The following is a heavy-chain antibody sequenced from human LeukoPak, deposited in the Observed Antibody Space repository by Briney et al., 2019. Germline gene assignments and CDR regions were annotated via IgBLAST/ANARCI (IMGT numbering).Heavy chain of an antibody. CDR1: GGSISSGGYS. CDR2: IYYSGNT. J-gene: IGHJ3*02. CDR3: ARWNYYESSRAFDI. Sequence: PSETLSLTCTVSGGSISSGGYSWSWIRQHPGKGLEWIGYIYYSGNTNYNPSLKSRVTISVDTSKNHFSLKLNSVTAADTAMYYCARWNYYESSRAFDIWGQGTMVTVSS. D-gene: IGHD3-22*01. V-gene: IGHV4-61*03.